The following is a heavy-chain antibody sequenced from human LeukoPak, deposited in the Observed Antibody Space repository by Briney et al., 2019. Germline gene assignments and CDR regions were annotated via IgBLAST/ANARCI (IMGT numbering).Heavy chain of an antibody. Sequence: PSQTLSLTCTVSGGSISSGGYYWSWIRQHPGKGLEWIGYIYYSGSTYYNPSLKSRVTISVDTSKNQFSLKLSSVTAADTAVYYCARNGDCYSCFDYWGQGTLVTVSS. D-gene: IGHD2-21*02. V-gene: IGHV4-31*03. CDR3: ARNGDCYSCFDY. CDR2: IYYSGST. J-gene: IGHJ4*02. CDR1: GGSISSGGYY.